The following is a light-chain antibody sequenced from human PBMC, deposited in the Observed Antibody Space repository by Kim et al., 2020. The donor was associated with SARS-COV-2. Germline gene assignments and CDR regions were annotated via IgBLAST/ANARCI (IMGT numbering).Light chain of an antibody. CDR2: GAS. Sequence: EIVMTQSPATLSVSPGERATLSCRASQSVTSNLAWYQQKPGQAPRLLIYGASTRATGIPARFSGSGSGTEFTLTISSLQSEDFAVYYCQQYNNLPSYTFGQGTKLEI. CDR1: QSVTSN. CDR3: QQYNNLPSYT. V-gene: IGKV3-15*01. J-gene: IGKJ2*01.